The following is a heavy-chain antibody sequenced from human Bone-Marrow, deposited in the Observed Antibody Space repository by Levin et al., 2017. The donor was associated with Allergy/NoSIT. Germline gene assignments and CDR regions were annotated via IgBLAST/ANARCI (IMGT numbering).Heavy chain of an antibody. CDR2: INHSGST. CDR3: ARGRPGAVAGTPYWFDP. D-gene: IGHD6-19*01. J-gene: IGHJ5*02. V-gene: IGHV4-34*01. CDR1: GGSFSGYY. Sequence: PSETLSLTCAVYGGSFSGYYWSWIRQPPGKGLEWIGEINHSGSTNYNPSLKSRVTISVDTSKNQFSLKLSSVTAADTAVYYCARGRPGAVAGTPYWFDPWGQGTLVTVSS.